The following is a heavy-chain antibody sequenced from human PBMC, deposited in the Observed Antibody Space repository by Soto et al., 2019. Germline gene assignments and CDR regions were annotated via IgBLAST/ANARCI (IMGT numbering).Heavy chain of an antibody. CDR1: GFTFSSDAM. CDR2: IYYSGST. CDR3: ARTYSGSYEEAFDI. D-gene: IGHD1-26*01. Sequence: LRLSCAASGFTFSSDAMSWVRQAPGKGLEWIGSIYYSGSTYYNPSLKSRVTISVDTSKNQFSLKLSSVTAADTAVYYCARTYSGSYEEAFDIWGQGTMATVS. V-gene: IGHV4-30-2*03. J-gene: IGHJ3*02.